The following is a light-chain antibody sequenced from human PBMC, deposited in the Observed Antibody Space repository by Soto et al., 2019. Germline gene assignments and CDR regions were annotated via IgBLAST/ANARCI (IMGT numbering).Light chain of an antibody. CDR2: GAS. V-gene: IGKV3-15*01. J-gene: IGKJ4*01. CDR1: QSVTIN. Sequence: ILLTQSPDTLSVSPGERVTLSCRASQSVTINLAWYQHTPGQYPRLLISGASSGATGLPSRFRGSGSGPDFTLTINSLQSEDAAVYYCQQYHHWPVTFGGGTKVEIK. CDR3: QQYHHWPVT.